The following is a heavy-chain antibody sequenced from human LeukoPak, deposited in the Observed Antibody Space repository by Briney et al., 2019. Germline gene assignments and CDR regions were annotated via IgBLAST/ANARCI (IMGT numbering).Heavy chain of an antibody. Sequence: GGSLRLSCAASGFAVSSNYMSWVRQAPGKGLEWVSVIYSGGSTYYADSVKGRFTISRDDSKNTLYLQMNSLRAEDTAVYYCARERGYYYDSSGYLDYWGQGTLVTVSS. V-gene: IGHV3-66*02. CDR3: ARERGYYYDSSGYLDY. CDR2: IYSGGST. J-gene: IGHJ4*02. CDR1: GFAVSSNY. D-gene: IGHD3-22*01.